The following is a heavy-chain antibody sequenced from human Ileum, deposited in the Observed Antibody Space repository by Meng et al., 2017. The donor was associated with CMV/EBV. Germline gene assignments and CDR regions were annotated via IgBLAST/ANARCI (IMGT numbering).Heavy chain of an antibody. Sequence: GESLKISCAASGFTFSSYGMHWVRQAPGKGLEWVSFIRYDGSNKYYADSVKGRFTISRDNSKNMLYLQMNSLRAEDTAVYYCAKGYSSRWGIDYWGQGTLVTVSS. CDR3: AKGYSSRWGIDY. CDR1: GFTFSSYG. CDR2: IRYDGSNK. D-gene: IGHD6-13*01. V-gene: IGHV3-30*02. J-gene: IGHJ4*02.